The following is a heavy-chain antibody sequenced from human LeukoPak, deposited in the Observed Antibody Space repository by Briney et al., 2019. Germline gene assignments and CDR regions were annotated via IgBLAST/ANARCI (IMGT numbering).Heavy chain of an antibody. CDR1: GFTFSSYA. V-gene: IGHV3-23*01. Sequence: PGGSLRLSCAASGFTFSSYAMNWVRQAPGKGLEWVSAISGSGGSPYYADPVKGRFTISRDNSKNTLYLQMNSLGAEDTAVYYCAKDSTVTTGFKFDPWGQGTLVTVSS. J-gene: IGHJ5*02. CDR3: AKDSTVTTGFKFDP. CDR2: ISGSGGSP. D-gene: IGHD4-17*01.